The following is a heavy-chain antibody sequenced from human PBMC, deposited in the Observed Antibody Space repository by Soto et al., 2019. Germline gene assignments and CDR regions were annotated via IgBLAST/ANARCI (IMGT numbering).Heavy chain of an antibody. Sequence: EVQLVESRGGLVKPGGSLRLSCAASGFTFSSYSMNWVRQAPGKGLEWVSSISTSSTYIYYADSVKGRFTISRDNPKNSLYLQMNSLRTEDTAVYYCARGHGSSNFDYWGQGTLVTVSS. D-gene: IGHD1-26*01. CDR3: ARGHGSSNFDY. V-gene: IGHV3-21*01. CDR2: ISTSSTYI. CDR1: GFTFSSYS. J-gene: IGHJ4*02.